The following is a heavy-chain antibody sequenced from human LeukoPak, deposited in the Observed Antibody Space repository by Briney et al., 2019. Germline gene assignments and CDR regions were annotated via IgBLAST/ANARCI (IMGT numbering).Heavy chain of an antibody. CDR1: GGSMSSYY. Sequence: PSETLSLTCIASGGSMSSYYWSWIRQPAGKGLEWIGRMYTDGSTNYNPFLNSRVTMSVDTSKKHLSLRLNSVTAADTAVYYCATYDQKLAFDNWGQGTLVTVSS. CDR2: MYTDGST. J-gene: IGHJ4*02. V-gene: IGHV4-4*07. D-gene: IGHD6-13*01. CDR3: ATYDQKLAFDN.